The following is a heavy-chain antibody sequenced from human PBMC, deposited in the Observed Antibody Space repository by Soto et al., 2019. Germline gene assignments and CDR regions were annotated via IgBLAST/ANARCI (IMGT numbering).Heavy chain of an antibody. J-gene: IGHJ4*02. CDR1: GYTFTSYD. D-gene: IGHD6-13*01. CDR2: MNPNSGNT. Sequence: GASVKVSCKASGYTFTSYDINWVRQATGQGLEWMGWMNPNSGNTGYAQKFQGRVTMTRNTSISTAYMELSSLRSEDTAVYYCARAPRHRRSSSWYYDYWGQGTLVTVSS. V-gene: IGHV1-8*01. CDR3: ARAPRHRRSSSWYYDY.